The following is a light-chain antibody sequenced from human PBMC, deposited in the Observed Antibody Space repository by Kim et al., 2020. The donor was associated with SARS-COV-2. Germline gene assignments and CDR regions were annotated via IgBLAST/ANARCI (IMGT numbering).Light chain of an antibody. CDR3: QQYSNWPPLT. V-gene: IGKV3-15*01. J-gene: IGKJ4*01. CDR2: GSS. Sequence: ETVMTQSPATLSVSPGERATLSCRASKSVGSKLAWYQHKPGQDPTLLISGSSTRATGIPARISGSGSGTEFTLTISSLQSEDVAVYYCQQYSNWPPLTFGEGTKVDIK. CDR1: KSVGSK.